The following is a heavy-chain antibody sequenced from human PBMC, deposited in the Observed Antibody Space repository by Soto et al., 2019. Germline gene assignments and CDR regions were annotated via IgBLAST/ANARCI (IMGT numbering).Heavy chain of an antibody. J-gene: IGHJ6*02. V-gene: IGHV3-30-3*01. CDR3: LAAAGIGAYYYYYGMDV. D-gene: IGHD6-13*01. CDR1: GFTFSSYA. CDR2: ISYDGSNK. Sequence: GGSLRLSCAASGFTFSSYAMHWVRQAPGKGLEWVAVISYDGSNKYYADSVKGRFTISRDNSKNTLYLQMNSLRAEDTAVYYCLAAAGIGAYYYYYGMDVWGQGTTVTVSS.